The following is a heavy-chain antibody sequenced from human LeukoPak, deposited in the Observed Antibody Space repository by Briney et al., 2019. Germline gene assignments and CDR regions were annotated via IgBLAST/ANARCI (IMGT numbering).Heavy chain of an antibody. V-gene: IGHV3-66*01. CDR3: ARDRAGKQAWVEFDP. D-gene: IGHD3-10*01. J-gene: IGHJ5*02. Sequence: GGSLRLSCAASGFSVSNNYMSWVRHAPGRGLEWVSLIYTDGTTHYADAVTGGFTISRDNYKNTVYLQMTSLRTEDTAVYYCARDRAGKQAWVEFDPWGQGTQVTVSS. CDR1: GFSVSNNY. CDR2: IYTDGTT.